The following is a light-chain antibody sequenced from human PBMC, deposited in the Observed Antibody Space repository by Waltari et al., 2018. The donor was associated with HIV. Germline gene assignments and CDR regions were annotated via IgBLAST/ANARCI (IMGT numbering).Light chain of an antibody. Sequence: DIVMTQSPLSLPVTPGEPASISCRSSQSLLHSDGYNYLDWYVQKPGQSPQLLIYLGSNRASGVPDRVSGSGSSTEFIRKISRVETGDFGIYYCMQALQTHGFGGGTRV. CDR2: LGS. CDR1: QSLLHSDGYNY. V-gene: IGKV2-28*01. J-gene: IGKJ4*01. CDR3: MQALQTHG.